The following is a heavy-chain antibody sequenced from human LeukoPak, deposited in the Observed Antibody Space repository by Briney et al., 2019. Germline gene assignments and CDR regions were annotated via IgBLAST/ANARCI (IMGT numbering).Heavy chain of an antibody. CDR3: ARGKKSIVGATTKVYYFDY. V-gene: IGHV1-8*03. J-gene: IGHJ4*02. CDR2: MNPNSGNT. CDR1: GYTFTSYD. D-gene: IGHD1-26*01. Sequence: ASVKVSCKASGYTFTSYDINWVRQATGQGLEWMGWMNPNSGNTGYAQKFQGRVTITRNTSISTAYMELSSLRSEDTAVYYCARGKKSIVGATTKVYYFDYWGQGTLVTVSS.